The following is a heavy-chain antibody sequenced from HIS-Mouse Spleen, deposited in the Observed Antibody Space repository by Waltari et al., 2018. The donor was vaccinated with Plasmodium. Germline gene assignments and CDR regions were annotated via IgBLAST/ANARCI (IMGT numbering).Heavy chain of an antibody. CDR1: GYTFTGYY. D-gene: IGHD6-13*01. CDR2: INPNSGGT. Sequence: QVQLVQSGAEVKKPGASVKVSCKASGYTFTGYYMHWVRQAPGQGLEWMGWINPNSGGTKYAQKFQGRATMTRDTSISTAYLGLSRLRADDTAVYYCARVLGYKAAAGSCGEYFQHWGQGTRVTVSS. J-gene: IGHJ1*01. CDR3: ARVLGYKAAAGSCGEYFQH. V-gene: IGHV1-2*02.